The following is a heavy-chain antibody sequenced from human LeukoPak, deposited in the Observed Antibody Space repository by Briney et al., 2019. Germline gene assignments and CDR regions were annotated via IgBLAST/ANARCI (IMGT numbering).Heavy chain of an antibody. Sequence: SETLSLTCTVSGGSISSHYWSWIRQPPGKGLEWIGYIYYSGSTNYNPSLKSRVTISVDTSKNQFSLKLSSVTAADTAVYYCARASTTFGILNWFDPWGQGTVVTVSS. V-gene: IGHV4-59*11. D-gene: IGHD1-1*01. J-gene: IGHJ5*02. CDR3: ARASTTFGILNWFDP. CDR1: GGSISSHY. CDR2: IYYSGST.